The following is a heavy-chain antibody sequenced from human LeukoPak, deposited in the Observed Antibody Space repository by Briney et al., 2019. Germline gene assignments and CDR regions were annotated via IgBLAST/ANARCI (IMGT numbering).Heavy chain of an antibody. V-gene: IGHV3-33*01. D-gene: IGHD2-15*01. Sequence: GGSLRLSCAASGFGLSPYGMHWVRQIPGKGLKWVAVIRYDGVTKYNADSVKGRFTVSRDTSNNMVYLQMNSLRAEDSAVYFCARDPCYGDSCHTLDYWGQGTLVIVSS. J-gene: IGHJ4*02. CDR2: IRYDGVTK. CDR3: ARDPCYGDSCHTLDY. CDR1: GFGLSPYG.